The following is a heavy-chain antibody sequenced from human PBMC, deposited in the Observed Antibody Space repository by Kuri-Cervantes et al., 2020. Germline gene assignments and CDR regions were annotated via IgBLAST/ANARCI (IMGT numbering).Heavy chain of an antibody. Sequence: SQTHSLTCAVYGGSFSGYYWSWIRQPPGKGLEWIGEINHSGSTNYNPSLKSRVTISVDTSKNQFSLRLTSVTAADTAVYYCARGPYGDYGECFDYWGQGTLVTVSS. CDR2: INHSGST. CDR3: ARGPYGDYGECFDY. V-gene: IGHV4-34*01. CDR1: GGSFSGYY. D-gene: IGHD4-17*01. J-gene: IGHJ4*02.